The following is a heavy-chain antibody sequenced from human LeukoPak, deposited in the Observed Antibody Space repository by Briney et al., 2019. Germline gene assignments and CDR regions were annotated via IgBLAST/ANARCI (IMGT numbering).Heavy chain of an antibody. D-gene: IGHD4-17*01. CDR3: ARDLTVTTGGGDY. V-gene: IGHV1-69*06. CDR1: GGTFSSYA. Sequence: SVKVSCKASGGTFSSYAISWVRQAPGQGLKWMGGIIPIFGTANYAQKFQGRVTITADKSTSTAYMELSSLRSEDTAVYYCARDLTVTTGGGDYWGQGTLVTVSS. J-gene: IGHJ4*02. CDR2: IIPIFGTA.